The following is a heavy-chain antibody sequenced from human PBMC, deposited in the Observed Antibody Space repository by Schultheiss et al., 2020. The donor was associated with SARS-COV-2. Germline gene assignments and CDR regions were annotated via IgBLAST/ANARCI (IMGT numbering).Heavy chain of an antibody. CDR1: GGSISSGSYY. CDR3: ARLATGYCTGGVCYTSFGWFDP. CDR2: IYTSGST. D-gene: IGHD2-8*02. V-gene: IGHV4-61*02. Sequence: SETLSLTCTVSGGSISSGSYYWSWIRQPAGKGLEWIGRIYTSGSTNYNPSLKSRVTISVDTSKNQFSLKLSSVTAADTAVYYCARLATGYCTGGVCYTSFGWFDPWGQGTLVTVSS. J-gene: IGHJ5*02.